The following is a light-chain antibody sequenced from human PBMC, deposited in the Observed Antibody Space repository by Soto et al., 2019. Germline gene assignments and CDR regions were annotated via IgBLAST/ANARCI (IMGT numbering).Light chain of an antibody. J-gene: IGKJ1*01. V-gene: IGKV3-20*01. CDR2: GAS. CDR1: QSVSNNY. CDR3: QQYGSSGT. Sequence: EIVLTQSPATLSLSPGERATLSCRASQSVSNNYLAWYQQTPGQPPRLLIYGASNRATGIPDRFSGSGSGTDFTLTISRLEAEDSAVYYCQQYGSSGTFGQGTKVDIK.